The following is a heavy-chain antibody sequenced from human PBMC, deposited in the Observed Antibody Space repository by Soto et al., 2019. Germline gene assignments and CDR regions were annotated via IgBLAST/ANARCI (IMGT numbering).Heavy chain of an antibody. CDR2: INAGNGNT. CDR1: GDTFTSYA. CDR3: ASGGDYDILTGYYEKYYFDY. Sequence: ASVKVSCKASGDTFTSYAMHWVRQAPGQRLEWMGWINAGNGNTKYSQKFQGRVTITRDTSASTAYMELSSLRSEDTAVYYCASGGDYDILTGYYEKYYFDYWGQGTLVTVSS. J-gene: IGHJ4*02. V-gene: IGHV1-3*01. D-gene: IGHD3-9*01.